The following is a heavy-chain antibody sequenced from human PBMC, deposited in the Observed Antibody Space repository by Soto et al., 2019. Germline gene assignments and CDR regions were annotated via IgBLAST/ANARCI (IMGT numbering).Heavy chain of an antibody. CDR1: GFAFGDFA. D-gene: IGHD5-12*01. CDR2: ITSKKYGGTP. CDR3: ARLPPERYRSYAFHMHV. Sequence: PGGSLRLSCITSGFAFGDFAMMWFRQAPGKGLEWVGFITSKKYGGTPQYAASVKGRFSISRDDSKSIAYLQMNNLKTDDTAVYYCARLPPERYRSYAFHMHVWGQVTAVTDS. V-gene: IGHV3-49*03. J-gene: IGHJ6*02.